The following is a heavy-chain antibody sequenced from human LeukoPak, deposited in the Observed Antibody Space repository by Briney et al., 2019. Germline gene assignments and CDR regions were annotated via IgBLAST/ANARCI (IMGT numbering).Heavy chain of an antibody. CDR1: GFSLSTSGMR. CDR2: IDWDDDK. CDR3: ARTPYCGGDCYVDY. V-gene: IGHV2-70*04. Sequence: SGPTLVNPTQTLTLTCTFSGFSLSTSGMRVSWIRQPPGKALEWLARIDWDDDKFYSTSLKTRLTISKDTSKNQVVPTMTNMDPVDTATYYCARTPYCGGDCYVDYWGQGTLVTVSS. J-gene: IGHJ4*02. D-gene: IGHD2-21*02.